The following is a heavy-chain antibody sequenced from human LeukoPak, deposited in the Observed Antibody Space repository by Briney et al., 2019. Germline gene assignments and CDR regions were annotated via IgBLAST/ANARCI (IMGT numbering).Heavy chain of an antibody. Sequence: APVKVSCKASGYTFSNYGVSWVRQAPGQGLEWMGWISAYNGNTDYAQKFQGRVTMTTDTSTSTAYMELTSLRSDDTAVYYCARVLAYCSSTSCHDYWGQGTLVTVSS. CDR1: GYTFSNYG. J-gene: IGHJ4*02. CDR3: ARVLAYCSSTSCHDY. D-gene: IGHD2-2*01. V-gene: IGHV1-18*01. CDR2: ISAYNGNT.